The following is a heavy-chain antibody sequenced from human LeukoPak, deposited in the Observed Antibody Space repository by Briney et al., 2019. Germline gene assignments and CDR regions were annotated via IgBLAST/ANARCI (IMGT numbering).Heavy chain of an antibody. Sequence: PETLSLTCAVSGGSISSSNWWNWVRQPPGKGLEWIGEIYHSGSTNYNPSLKSRVTISVDKSKNQFSLKLSSVTAADTAVYYCARLTAMVRNFDYWGQGTLVTVSS. CDR3: ARLTAMVRNFDY. V-gene: IGHV4-4*03. J-gene: IGHJ4*02. D-gene: IGHD5-18*01. CDR1: GGSISSSNW. CDR2: IYHSGST.